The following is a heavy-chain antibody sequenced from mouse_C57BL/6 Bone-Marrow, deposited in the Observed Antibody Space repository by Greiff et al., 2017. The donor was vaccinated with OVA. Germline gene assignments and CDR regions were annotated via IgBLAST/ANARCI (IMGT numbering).Heavy chain of an antibody. Sequence: EVKLQESGEGLVKPGGSLKLSCAASGFTFSSYAMSWVRQTPEKRLEWVAYISSGGDYIYYADTVKGRFTISRDNARNTLYLQMSSLKSEDTAMYYCTRDRISSWYFDVWGTGTTVTVSS. CDR2: ISSGGDYI. J-gene: IGHJ1*03. CDR1: GFTFSSYA. CDR3: TRDRISSWYFDV. V-gene: IGHV5-9-1*02.